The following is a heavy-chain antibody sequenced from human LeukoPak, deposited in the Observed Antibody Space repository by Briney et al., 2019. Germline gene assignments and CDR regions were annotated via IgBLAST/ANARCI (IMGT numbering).Heavy chain of an antibody. D-gene: IGHD1-26*01. J-gene: IGHJ4*02. CDR2: INTDASST. CDR1: GFTFSSYW. V-gene: IGHV3-74*01. Sequence: GGSLRLSCAASGFTFSSYWMHWVRQAPGKGLVWVSRINTDASSTSYAGSMKGRFTISRDNAKNTLYLQMNSLRADDTAVYYCARDPMGATTYWGQGTLVTVSS. CDR3: ARDPMGATTY.